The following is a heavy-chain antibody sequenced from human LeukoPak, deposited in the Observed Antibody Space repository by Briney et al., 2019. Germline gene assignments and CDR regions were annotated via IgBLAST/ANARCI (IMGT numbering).Heavy chain of an antibody. D-gene: IGHD3-22*01. CDR3: ARDYDSSGYYYPTFDY. CDR2: ISAYNGNT. J-gene: IGHJ4*02. V-gene: IGHV1-18*01. Sequence: GASVTVSCKASGYTFTSYGISWVRQAPGQGLEWMGWISAYNGNTNYAQKLQGRVTMTTDTSTSTAYMELRSLRSDDTAVYYCARDYDSSGYYYPTFDYWGQGTLVTVSS. CDR1: GYTFTSYG.